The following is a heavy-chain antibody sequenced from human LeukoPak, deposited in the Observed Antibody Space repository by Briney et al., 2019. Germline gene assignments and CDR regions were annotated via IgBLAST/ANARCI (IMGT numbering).Heavy chain of an antibody. D-gene: IGHD6-19*01. CDR2: INHSGST. CDR1: GGSFSGHY. CDR3: ARSRGGWYV. V-gene: IGHV4-34*01. J-gene: IGHJ4*02. Sequence: SETLSLTCAVYGGSFSGHYWSWIRQPPGKGLEWIGEINHSGSTNYNPSLKSRVTISVDTSKNQFSLKLSSVTAADTAVYYCARSRGGWYVWGQGTLVTVSS.